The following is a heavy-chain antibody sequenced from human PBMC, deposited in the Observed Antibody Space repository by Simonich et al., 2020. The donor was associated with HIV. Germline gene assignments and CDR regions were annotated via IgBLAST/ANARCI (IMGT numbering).Heavy chain of an antibody. CDR2: IYHSGST. CDR1: GGYFSGYY. J-gene: IGHJ4*02. CDR3: ARGGYYGSGSYSVRFDY. Sequence: QVQLQQWGAGLLKPSETLSLTCAVYGGYFSGYYWSWIRQPPGKGLGWIGEIYHSGSTNYNPSLKSRVTISVDKSKNQFSLKLSAVTAADTAVYYCARGGYYGSGSYSVRFDYWGQGTLVTVSS. V-gene: IGHV4-34*01. D-gene: IGHD3-10*01.